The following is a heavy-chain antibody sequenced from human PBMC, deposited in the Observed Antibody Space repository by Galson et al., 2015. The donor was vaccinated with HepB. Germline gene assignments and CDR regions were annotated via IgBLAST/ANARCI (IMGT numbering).Heavy chain of an antibody. D-gene: IGHD3-22*01. CDR2: TYYRSQWYY. CDR3: ARNVYYDTSGYYDKPGWVDP. V-gene: IGHV6-1*01. Sequence: CAISGDSVSSNSAAWNWIRQSPSRGLEWLGRTYYRSQWYYDYAVSVRSRITINPDISRNQFSLQLYSVTPEDTAVYYCARNVYYDTSGYYDKPGWVDPWGQGTLVTASS. CDR1: GDSVSSNSAA. J-gene: IGHJ5*02.